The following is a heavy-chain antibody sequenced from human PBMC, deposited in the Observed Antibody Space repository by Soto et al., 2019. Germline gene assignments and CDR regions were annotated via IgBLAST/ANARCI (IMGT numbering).Heavy chain of an antibody. J-gene: IGHJ4*02. D-gene: IGHD3-22*01. CDR2: IYYSGST. CDR3: ARFVDSSGYYPYYFDY. V-gene: IGHV4-31*03. CDR1: GGSISSGGYY. Sequence: QVQLQESGPGLVKPSQTLSLTCTVSGGSISSGGYYWSWIRQHPGKGLEWIGYIYYSGSTYYNPSLKGRVTISLVTFTSXFSLKLSSVTAADTAVYYCARFVDSSGYYPYYFDYWGQGTLVTVSS.